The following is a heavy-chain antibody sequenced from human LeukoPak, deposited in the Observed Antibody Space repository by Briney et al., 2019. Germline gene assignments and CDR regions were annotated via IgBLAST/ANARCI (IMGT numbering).Heavy chain of an antibody. Sequence: PSQTLSLTCTVSGGSISSGDYYWSWIRQPPGKGLQWIGYIYYSGSTYYNPSLKSRVTISVDTSKNQFSLKLSSVTAADTAVYYCAIVPDSGSSPGFDPWGQGTLVTVSS. D-gene: IGHD1-26*01. CDR3: AIVPDSGSSPGFDP. CDR1: GGSISSGDYY. V-gene: IGHV4-30-4*08. J-gene: IGHJ5*02. CDR2: IYYSGST.